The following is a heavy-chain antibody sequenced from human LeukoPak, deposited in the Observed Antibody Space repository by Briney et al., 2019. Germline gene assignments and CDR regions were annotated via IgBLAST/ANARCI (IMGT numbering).Heavy chain of an antibody. D-gene: IGHD3-22*01. J-gene: IGHJ4*02. CDR3: ARQSISGSSLSYFDY. Sequence: SETLSLTCTVSGGSISSYYWSWIRQPPGKGLEWIGNIYDSGSTNYNPSLKSRVTISVDTSKNQCSLKLSSVTAADTAVYYCARQSISGSSLSYFDYWGQGTLVNVSS. CDR1: GGSISSYY. V-gene: IGHV4-59*01. CDR2: IYDSGST.